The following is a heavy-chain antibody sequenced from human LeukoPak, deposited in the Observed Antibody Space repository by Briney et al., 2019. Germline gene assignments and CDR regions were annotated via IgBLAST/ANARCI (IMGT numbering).Heavy chain of an antibody. Sequence: SVKVSCKASGYTFTSYGISWVRQAPGQGLEWMGGIIPIFGTANYAQKFQGRVTITADESTSTVYMELSSLRSEDTGVYYCARDVTGYSLSSGYWGQGTLVTVTS. CDR1: GYTFTSYG. CDR2: IIPIFGTA. J-gene: IGHJ4*02. D-gene: IGHD3-9*01. V-gene: IGHV1-69*13. CDR3: ARDVTGYSLSSGY.